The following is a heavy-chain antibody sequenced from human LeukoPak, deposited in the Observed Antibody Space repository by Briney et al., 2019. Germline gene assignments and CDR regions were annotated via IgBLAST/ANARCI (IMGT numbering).Heavy chain of an antibody. J-gene: IGHJ6*03. CDR2: INPDGSEK. D-gene: IGHD3-10*01. CDR3: ARLGNYYYNYMDV. V-gene: IGHV3-7*01. Sequence: GGSLRLSCAVSGFTFSSDWMIWVRQAPGKGLEWVANINPDGSEKNYVDSVKGRFTISRDNAKNSLYLQMNSLRAEDTAVYYCARLGNYYYNYMDVWGKGTTVTISS. CDR1: GFTFSSDW.